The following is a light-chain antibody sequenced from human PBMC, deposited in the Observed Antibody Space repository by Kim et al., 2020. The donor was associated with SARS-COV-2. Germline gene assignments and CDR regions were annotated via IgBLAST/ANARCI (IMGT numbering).Light chain of an antibody. CDR1: QDINNY. Sequence: ASVGDRVTITCQASQDINNYLNWFQQRPGKPPKLLIYDASNLQTGVPSRFTGGGSGTHFTFTISSLQPEDFATYYCQHYHSLPLIFGGGTKVDIK. CDR3: QHYHSLPLI. CDR2: DAS. V-gene: IGKV1-33*01. J-gene: IGKJ4*01.